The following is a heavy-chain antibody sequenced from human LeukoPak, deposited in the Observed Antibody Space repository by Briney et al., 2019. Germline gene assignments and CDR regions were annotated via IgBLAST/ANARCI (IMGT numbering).Heavy chain of an antibody. CDR1: GYTFTSYD. V-gene: IGHV1-8*01. Sequence: GASVKVSCKASGYTFTSYDINWVRQATGQGLEWMGWMNPNSGNTGYAQKFQGRVTMTRNTSISTAYTELSSLRSEDTAVYYCARGRGRNYDILTGYYYYYYGMDVWGQGTTVTVSS. J-gene: IGHJ6*02. CDR3: ARGRGRNYDILTGYYYYYYGMDV. D-gene: IGHD3-9*01. CDR2: MNPNSGNT.